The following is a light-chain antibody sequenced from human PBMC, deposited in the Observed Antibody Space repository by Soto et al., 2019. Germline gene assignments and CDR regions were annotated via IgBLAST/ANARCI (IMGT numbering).Light chain of an antibody. CDR3: SLYSSNGSLI. V-gene: IGLV2-18*01. CDR1: NSDIGSYNF. Sequence: QSALAQPASVSGSPGQTITISCTGKNSDIGSYNFVSWYQQAPGTAPKLIIYDVNNRPSGAPDRFSGSTSGNTASLTISGLQAEDETDYFCSLYSSNGSLIFGPGTKVTVL. J-gene: IGLJ1*01. CDR2: DVN.